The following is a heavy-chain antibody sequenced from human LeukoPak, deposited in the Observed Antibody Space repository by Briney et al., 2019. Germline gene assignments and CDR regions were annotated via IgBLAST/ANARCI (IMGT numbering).Heavy chain of an antibody. V-gene: IGHV1-69*13. CDR2: IIPIFGTA. CDR1: GGTFSSYA. J-gene: IGHJ6*02. Sequence: GASVKVSCKASGGTFSSYAISWVRQAPGQGLEWMGGIIPIFGTANYAQKFQGRVTITAGESTSTAYMELSSLRSEDTAVYYCARVEDDILTGYYPYYYYGMDVWGQGTTVTVSS. CDR3: ARVEDDILTGYYPYYYYGMDV. D-gene: IGHD3-9*01.